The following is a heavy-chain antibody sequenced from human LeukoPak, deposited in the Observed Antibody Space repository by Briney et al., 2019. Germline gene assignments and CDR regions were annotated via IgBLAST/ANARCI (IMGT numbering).Heavy chain of an antibody. Sequence: GSLRLSCAASGFTFSSYGMHWVRQPPGKGLEWIGEINHSGSTNYNQSLKSRVTISVDTSKNQFSLKLSSVTAADTAVYYCARLVPFDYWGQGTLVTVSS. CDR3: ARLVPFDY. V-gene: IGHV4-34*01. J-gene: IGHJ4*02. CDR1: GFTFSSYG. D-gene: IGHD3-10*01. CDR2: INHSGST.